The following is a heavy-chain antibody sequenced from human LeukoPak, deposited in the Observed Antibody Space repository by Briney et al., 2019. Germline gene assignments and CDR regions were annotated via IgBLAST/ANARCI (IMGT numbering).Heavy chain of an antibody. CDR2: ISSGSSSV. CDR3: AAAVAAAPGAY. CDR1: GFTFSAYT. V-gene: IGHV3-48*04. J-gene: IGHJ4*02. Sequence: GGSLRLSCSASGFTFSAYTMNWVRQAPGQGLEWVSYISSGSSSVYYADSVKGRFTISRDNAKNSLYLQMNSLRAEDTAVYYCAAAVAAAPGAYWGQGTLVTVSS. D-gene: IGHD6-13*01.